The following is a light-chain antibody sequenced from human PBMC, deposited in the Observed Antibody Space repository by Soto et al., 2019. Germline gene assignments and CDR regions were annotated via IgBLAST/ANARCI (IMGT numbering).Light chain of an antibody. CDR2: DVS. J-gene: IGLJ1*01. Sequence: CALTQPASVSGSPGQSITISCTGTSGDVGGYNYVSWYQHHPGKAPKLMIFDVSNRPSGVSNRFSGSKSGNTASLTISGLQAEDEADYYCSSYTASSTYVFGTGTKVTVL. CDR3: SSYTASSTYV. V-gene: IGLV2-14*03. CDR1: SGDVGGYNY.